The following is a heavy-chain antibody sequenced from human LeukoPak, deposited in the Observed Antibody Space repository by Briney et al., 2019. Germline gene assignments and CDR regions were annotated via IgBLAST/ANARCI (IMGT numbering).Heavy chain of an antibody. CDR2: VYTSGNT. CDR3: ARDNPAGP. J-gene: IGHJ5*02. V-gene: IGHV4-4*07. CDR1: GGSISGYS. Sequence: SETLSLTCTVSGGSISGYSWSWIRQSAAKGLEWIGRVYTSGNTNYNPSFKSRVTTSIDTSKKQFSLKLYSVTVADTAEYYCARDNPAGPWGQGTLVTVSS. D-gene: IGHD1-14*01.